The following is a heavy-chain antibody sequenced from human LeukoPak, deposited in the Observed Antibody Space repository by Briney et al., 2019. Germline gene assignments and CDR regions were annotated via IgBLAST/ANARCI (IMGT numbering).Heavy chain of an antibody. Sequence: PGGSLRLSCAASGYTFSSYAMSWVRQAPGKGLEWVSAISGSGGSTYYADSVKGRFTISRDNSKNTLYLQMNSLRAEDTAVYYCAKDLGGSSWYFDYWGQGTLITVSS. J-gene: IGHJ4*02. CDR3: AKDLGGSSWYFDY. CDR1: GYTFSSYA. V-gene: IGHV3-23*01. D-gene: IGHD6-13*01. CDR2: ISGSGGST.